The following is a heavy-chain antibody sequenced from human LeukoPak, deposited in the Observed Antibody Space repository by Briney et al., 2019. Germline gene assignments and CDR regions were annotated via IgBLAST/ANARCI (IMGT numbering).Heavy chain of an antibody. V-gene: IGHV3-23*01. J-gene: IGHJ4*02. D-gene: IGHD2-21*02. CDR3: ARDRDFPRDQFDY. CDR2: ISAGGDGQ. Sequence: GGSLRLSCAASGFTFGTYAMSWVRQAPGKGLEWVSAISAGGDGQWYADSVRGRSTISRDNSKNMVYLQMQSLRAEDTALYFCARDRDFPRDQFDYWSQGTLVTVSS. CDR1: GFTFGTYA.